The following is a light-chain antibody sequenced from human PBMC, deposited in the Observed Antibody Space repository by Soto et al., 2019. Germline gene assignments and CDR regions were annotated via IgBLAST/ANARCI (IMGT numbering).Light chain of an antibody. V-gene: IGLV7-46*01. CDR2: DTS. CDR1: TRAVTSGHY. Sequence: QTVVTQEPSLTVSPGGTVTLTCGSSTRAVTSGHYPYWFQQKPGQAPRTLIYDTSNKHSWTPARFSGSLVGGKAALTLSGAQPEDEADYYCLLSYSGAREVFGGGTKLTVL. J-gene: IGLJ2*01. CDR3: LLSYSGAREV.